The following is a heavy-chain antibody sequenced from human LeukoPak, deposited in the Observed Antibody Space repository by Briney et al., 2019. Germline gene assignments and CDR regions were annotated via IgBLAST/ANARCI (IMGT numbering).Heavy chain of an antibody. J-gene: IGHJ6*02. D-gene: IGHD2-21*02. V-gene: IGHV3-30-3*01. Sequence: GGSLRLSCAASGFTFSSYAMHWVRQAPGKGLEWVAVISYDGSNKYYADSVKGRFTISRDNSKNTLYLQMNSLRAEDTAVYYCAREAYCGGDCYYYYYGMDVWGQGTTVTVSS. CDR3: AREAYCGGDCYYYYYGMDV. CDR2: ISYDGSNK. CDR1: GFTFSSYA.